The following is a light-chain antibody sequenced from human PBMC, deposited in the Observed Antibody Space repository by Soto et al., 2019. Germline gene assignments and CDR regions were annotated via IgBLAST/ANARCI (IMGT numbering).Light chain of an antibody. CDR2: GNS. CDR1: SSNIGAGYD. CDR3: QSYDRSLSAV. Sequence: QSVLTQPPSVSGAPGQRVTISCTGSSSNIGAGYDVHWYQQLPGTAPKLLINGNSNRPSGVPDRFSGSKSGTSASLAITGLQAEDEAGYYCQSYDRSLSAVFGGGTKLTVL. J-gene: IGLJ2*01. V-gene: IGLV1-40*01.